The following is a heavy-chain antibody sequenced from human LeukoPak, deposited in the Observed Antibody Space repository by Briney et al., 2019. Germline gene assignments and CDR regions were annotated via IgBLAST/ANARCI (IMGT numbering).Heavy chain of an antibody. D-gene: IGHD3-10*01. CDR2: IKQDGSEK. CDR3: ARDSIPYGSGSSHFDY. Sequence: GGSLRLSCAASGFTFSSYWMSWVRQAPGKGLEWVGNIKQDGSEKYYVDSVKGRFTISRDNAKNSLYLQMNSLRAEDTAVYYCARDSIPYGSGSSHFDYWGQGTLVTVSS. V-gene: IGHV3-7*01. J-gene: IGHJ4*02. CDR1: GFTFSSYW.